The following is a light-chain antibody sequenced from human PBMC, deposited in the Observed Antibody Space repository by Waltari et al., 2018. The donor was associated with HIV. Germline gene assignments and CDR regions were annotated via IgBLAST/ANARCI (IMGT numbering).Light chain of an antibody. Sequence: SYVLTQPPSVSVAPGKTAGITCGGDNIGSKRVHWYQHRPGKAPILFIYDDTARPSGIPERVSGSASWNTATLTISGLQVEDEADYYCSSYTSSSTLYVFGTGTKVTVL. CDR2: DDT. CDR1: NIGSKR. J-gene: IGLJ1*01. CDR3: SSYTSSSTLYV. V-gene: IGLV3-21*01.